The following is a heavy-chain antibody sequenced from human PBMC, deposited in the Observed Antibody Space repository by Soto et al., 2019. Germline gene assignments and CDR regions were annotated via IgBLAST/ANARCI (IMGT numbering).Heavy chain of an antibody. CDR2: ISYDGNNK. CDR1: GFSFSYYA. CDR3: AKDAGYYDSSGYYYDH. D-gene: IGHD3-22*01. V-gene: IGHV3-30*18. J-gene: IGHJ5*02. Sequence: PGGSLRLSCAASGFSFSYYAMHWVRQSPGKGLEWVAVISYDGNNKYYADSVKGRFTISRDNSKNTLYLQMNSLRAEDTAVYYCAKDAGYYDSSGYYYDHWGQGNLVTVS.